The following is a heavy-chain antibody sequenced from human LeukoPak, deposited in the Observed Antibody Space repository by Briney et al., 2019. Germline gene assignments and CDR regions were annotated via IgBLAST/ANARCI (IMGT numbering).Heavy chain of an antibody. D-gene: IGHD1-14*01. V-gene: IGHV4-30-4*01. Sequence: PSQTLSLTCTVSGGSISSGDYYWSWIRQPPGKGLEWIGYIYYSGSSYFSPSLKSRVTISVDTSKNQFSLKLSSVTAADTALYYCARLKVDANNHFDYWGQGTQVTVSS. CDR3: ARLKVDANNHFDY. J-gene: IGHJ4*02. CDR1: GGSISSGDYY. CDR2: IYYSGSS.